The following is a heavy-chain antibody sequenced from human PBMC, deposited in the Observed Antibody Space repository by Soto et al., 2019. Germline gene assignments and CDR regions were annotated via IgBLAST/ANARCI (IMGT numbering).Heavy chain of an antibody. Sequence: GGSLRLSCAASGFTFSNYYMSWVRQAPGQGLQWVSYISPSGTTIHYADSVKGRFTISRDNTKNSLFLQMNSLRAEDTAVYYCTSTVAPGYWGQGTLVTVSS. V-gene: IGHV3-11*01. CDR2: ISPSGTTI. CDR3: TSTVAPGY. D-gene: IGHD5-12*01. CDR1: GFTFSNYY. J-gene: IGHJ4*02.